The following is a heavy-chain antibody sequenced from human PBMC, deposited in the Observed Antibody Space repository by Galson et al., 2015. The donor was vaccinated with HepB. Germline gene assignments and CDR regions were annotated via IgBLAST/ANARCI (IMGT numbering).Heavy chain of an antibody. J-gene: IGHJ1*01. Sequence: SLRLSCAASGFTFSNYGIHWVRQAPGKGLEWLAVISNDGSDKYHVDSVKGRFTISRDNSKNTLYLQMNSLRVEDTAMYYCARTYSTGWYIADYFQYWGQGTLVTVSS. D-gene: IGHD6-13*01. V-gene: IGHV3-30*03. CDR3: ARTYSTGWYIADYFQY. CDR2: ISNDGSDK. CDR1: GFTFSNYG.